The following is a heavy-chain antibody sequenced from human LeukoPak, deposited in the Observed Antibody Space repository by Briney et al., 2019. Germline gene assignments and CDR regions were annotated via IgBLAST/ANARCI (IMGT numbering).Heavy chain of an antibody. CDR3: ARDKTGTYYFDY. CDR2: IKQDGREK. V-gene: IGHV3-7*03. Sequence: GGCLRLSCAASGFTFSRYWMRWVRQAAGKGREWVANIKQDGREKYYVDSVKGRFTISRDNPNNSLYLQMNSLRAEDTAVYYCARDKTGTYYFDYWGQGTLVTVSS. CDR1: GFTFSRYW. J-gene: IGHJ4*02. D-gene: IGHD3-10*01.